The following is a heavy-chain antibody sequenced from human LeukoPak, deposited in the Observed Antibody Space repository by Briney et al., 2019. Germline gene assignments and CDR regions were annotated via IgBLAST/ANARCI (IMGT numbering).Heavy chain of an antibody. CDR1: GYSFTSYW. D-gene: IGHD3-10*01. V-gene: IGHV5-51*01. CDR2: IYPGDSDT. Sequence: GESLKISCKGSGYSFTSYWIGWVRQMPGKGLEWTGIIYPGDSDTRYSPSFQGQVTISADKSISTAYLQWSSLKASDTAMYYCARHSYGSGSYYKPYYYYGMDVWGQGTTVTVSS. J-gene: IGHJ6*02. CDR3: ARHSYGSGSYYKPYYYYGMDV.